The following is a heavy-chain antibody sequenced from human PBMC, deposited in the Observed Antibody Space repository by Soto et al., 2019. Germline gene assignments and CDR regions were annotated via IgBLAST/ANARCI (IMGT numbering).Heavy chain of an antibody. CDR2: IYKSTTT. V-gene: IGHV4-30-4*01. Sequence: SETLSLTCSVSGDSISTVDYFWAWIRQPPGQALEYIGYIYKSTTTYYNPSFESRVAISLDTSKSQFSLNVTSVTAADTAVYFCARGRYCLTGRCFPNWFESWGQGTLVTVSS. D-gene: IGHD2-15*01. CDR1: GDSISTVDYF. CDR3: ARGRYCLTGRCFPNWFES. J-gene: IGHJ5*01.